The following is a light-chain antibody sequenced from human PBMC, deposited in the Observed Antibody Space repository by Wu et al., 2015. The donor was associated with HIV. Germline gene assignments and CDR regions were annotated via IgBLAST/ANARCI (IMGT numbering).Light chain of an antibody. V-gene: IGKV3-20*01. CDR1: QSVSSSY. CDR2: GAS. CDR3: QQYGRPWT. Sequence: EIVLTQSPGTLSLSPGERATLSCRASQSVSSSYLAWYQQKPGQAPRLLIYGASSRATGIPDRFSGSGSGTDFTLTISRLEPEDFAVYYCQQYGRPWTFGQGPRWKSN. J-gene: IGKJ1*01.